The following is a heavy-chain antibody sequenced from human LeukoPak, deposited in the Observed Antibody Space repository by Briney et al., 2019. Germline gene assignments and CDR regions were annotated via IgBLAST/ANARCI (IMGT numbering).Heavy chain of an antibody. J-gene: IGHJ4*02. V-gene: IGHV3-23*01. CDR2: ISGSGGST. CDR1: GFTFSSYA. Sequence: PGGSLRLSCAASGFTFSSYAMSWVRQAPGKGLEWVSAISGSGGSTYYADSVKGRSTISRDNSKNTLYLQMNSLKAEDTAVYYCAKNSGYDAYSSSWYNALFDYWGQGTLVTVSS. D-gene: IGHD6-13*01. CDR3: AKNSGYDAYSSSWYNALFDY.